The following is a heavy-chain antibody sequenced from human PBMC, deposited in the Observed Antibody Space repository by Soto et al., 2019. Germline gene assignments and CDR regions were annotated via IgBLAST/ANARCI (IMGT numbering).Heavy chain of an antibody. Sequence: TLSLTCTVSGDSIRSSSHYWAWNRQPPGKALEWLARIDWDDAKYFNTSLKTRLTVSKDTSKTQVVLTMTNVDPVDTGSYYCARMIFGRSGVYYFDSWGQGILVTVSS. CDR1: GDSIRSSSHY. CDR2: IDWDDAK. V-gene: IGHV2-70*11. D-gene: IGHD3-3*01. CDR3: ARMIFGRSGVYYFDS. J-gene: IGHJ4*02.